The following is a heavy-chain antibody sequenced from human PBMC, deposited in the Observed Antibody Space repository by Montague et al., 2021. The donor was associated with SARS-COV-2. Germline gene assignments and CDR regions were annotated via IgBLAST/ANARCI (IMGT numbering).Heavy chain of an antibody. Sequence: TLSLTCTVSGGSISSGGYYWSWIRQHPGKGLEWIGYIYYSGSTYYNPSLKSRVTISVDTSKNQFSLKLSSVTAADTAAYYCARSPEPMIVLVITSLNWYFDLWGRGTLVTVSS. J-gene: IGHJ2*01. CDR2: IYYSGST. V-gene: IGHV4-31*03. D-gene: IGHD3-22*01. CDR3: ARSPEPMIVLVITSLNWYFDL. CDR1: GGSISSGGYY.